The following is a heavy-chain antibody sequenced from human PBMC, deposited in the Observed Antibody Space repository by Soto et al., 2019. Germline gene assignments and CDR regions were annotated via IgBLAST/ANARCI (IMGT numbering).Heavy chain of an antibody. D-gene: IGHD3-16*01. Sequence: GGSLRLSCAASGFIFSDYAMTWVRQAPGKGLEWVSSTGDGGVDTYYADYVEGRFTISRDNSKNTLYLQMNSLRADDTALYYCARESFSASPNFFDYWGRGTQVTVSS. J-gene: IGHJ4*02. CDR1: GFIFSDYA. CDR2: TGDGGVDT. CDR3: ARESFSASPNFFDY. V-gene: IGHV3-23*01.